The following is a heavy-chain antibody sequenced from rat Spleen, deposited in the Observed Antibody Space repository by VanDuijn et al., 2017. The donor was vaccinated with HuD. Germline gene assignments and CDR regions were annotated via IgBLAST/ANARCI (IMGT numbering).Heavy chain of an antibody. CDR2: ITNTGGST. CDR1: GFTFRDYA. J-gene: IGHJ2*01. V-gene: IGHV5-20*01. D-gene: IGHD1-6*01. CDR3: TAGVFYGYGY. Sequence: EVQLVESGGGLVQPGRSLKLSCAASGFTFRDYAMAWVRQAPEKGLEWVASITNTGGSTYYPDSVKGRFTISRDNAKSTLYLQMNSLRSEDTATYYCTAGVFYGYGYWGQGVIVTVSS.